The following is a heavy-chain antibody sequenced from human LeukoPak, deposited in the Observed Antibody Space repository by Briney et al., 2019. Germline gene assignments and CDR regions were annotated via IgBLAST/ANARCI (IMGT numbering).Heavy chain of an antibody. CDR3: ARGGYLSGYMDV. Sequence: TSETLSLTCAVSGGSISSGGYSWSWIRQPPGKGLVWIGYIYYSGSTYYNPSLKSRVTISVDTSKNQFSLKLSSVTAADTAVYYCARGGYLSGYMDVWGKGTTVTVSS. CDR2: IYYSGST. V-gene: IGHV4-30-4*07. D-gene: IGHD6-13*01. J-gene: IGHJ6*03. CDR1: GGSISSGGYS.